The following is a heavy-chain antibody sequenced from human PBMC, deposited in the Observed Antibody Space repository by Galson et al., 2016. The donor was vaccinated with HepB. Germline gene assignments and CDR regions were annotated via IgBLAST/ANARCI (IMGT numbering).Heavy chain of an antibody. CDR1: GFTFSSYG. J-gene: IGHJ6*02. V-gene: IGHV3-33*01. Sequence: SLRLSCAASGFTFSSYGMHWVRQAPGKGLEWVAIIWYNGSNKYYADSVKGRFTISRDNSKNTLYLQMNSLRVEDTAVYYCARDRAMLVVDYYGMNVWGQGTTVTVSS. CDR3: ARDRAMLVVDYYGMNV. D-gene: IGHD3-22*01. CDR2: IWYNGSNK.